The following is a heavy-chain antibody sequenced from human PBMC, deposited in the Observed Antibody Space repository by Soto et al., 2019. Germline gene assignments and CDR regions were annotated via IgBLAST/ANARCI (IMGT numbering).Heavy chain of an antibody. D-gene: IGHD6-19*01. CDR3: ALSPPSEVAGPDF. CDR2: IHDSGSN. J-gene: IGHJ4*02. V-gene: IGHV4-30-4*02. Sequence: SETMPLSCTVSDGSNRGRAGFWSWITEHPGKGLEWIGYIHDSGSNYYNPSLTGRVTLFLDTSKNSFSMRLNSVTATDTAVYYCALSPPSEVAGPDFWGQVTLVTVSS. CDR1: DGSNRGRAGF.